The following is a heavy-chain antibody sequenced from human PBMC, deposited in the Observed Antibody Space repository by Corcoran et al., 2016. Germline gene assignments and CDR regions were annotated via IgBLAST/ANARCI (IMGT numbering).Heavy chain of an antibody. CDR2: IKSETDGGTI. D-gene: IGHD6-19*01. CDR3: ATNPYYSSGWYF. J-gene: IGHJ4*02. Sequence: EVQLVESGGGLVESGGSLRLSCAASGFTFSDAWMSWVRQAPGKGLEWVGRIKSETDGGTIDYATPVKGRFTISRDDSRNTLYLQMNSLKNEDSALYYWATNPYYSSGWYFWGQGTLVTVSS. CDR1: GFTFSDAW. V-gene: IGHV3-15*01.